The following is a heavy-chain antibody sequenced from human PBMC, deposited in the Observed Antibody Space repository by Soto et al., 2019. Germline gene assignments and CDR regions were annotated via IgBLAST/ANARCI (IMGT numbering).Heavy chain of an antibody. Sequence: GALRLSCAASGFTFSDYYMSWIRQAPGKGLEWVSYISSSGSTIYYADSVKGRFTISRDNAKNSLYLQMNSLRAEDTAVYYCATFSPIVVVPAAIFSSYYGMDVWGQGTTVTVSS. D-gene: IGHD2-2*02. CDR1: GFTFSDYY. CDR2: ISSSGSTI. J-gene: IGHJ6*02. V-gene: IGHV3-11*01. CDR3: ATFSPIVVVPAAIFSSYYGMDV.